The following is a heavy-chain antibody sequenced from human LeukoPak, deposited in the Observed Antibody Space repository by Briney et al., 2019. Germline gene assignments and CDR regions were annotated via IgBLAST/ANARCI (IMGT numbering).Heavy chain of an antibody. D-gene: IGHD3-9*01. CDR3: AKDKTGYFYYYDS. J-gene: IGHJ4*02. V-gene: IGHV3-23*01. CDR2: ISGNTLSP. Sequence: GGSLRLSCTASGFPFSSYAMSWVRQAPGGGLEWVSMISGNTLSPYYSDSVKGRFTISRDNSKNTVYLEMNNLRAEDTALYYCAKDKTGYFYYYDSWGQGTPVTVSS. CDR1: GFPFSSYA.